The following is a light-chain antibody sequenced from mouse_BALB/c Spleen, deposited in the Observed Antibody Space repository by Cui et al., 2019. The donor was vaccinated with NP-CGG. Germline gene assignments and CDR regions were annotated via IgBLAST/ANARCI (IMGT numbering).Light chain of an antibody. Sequence: DTQMTWNTSSLSASLGDRVTISCRTNEDITTYLSWYQQKPDGTVKHLIYYTSGLHSGIPSMFSGSGSGADYSLTISNLEPEDITTYYFQQHSKLPRTFGGGTKLEIK. CDR3: QQHSKLPRT. J-gene: IGKJ1*01. CDR2: YTS. CDR1: EDITTY. V-gene: IGKV10-95*01.